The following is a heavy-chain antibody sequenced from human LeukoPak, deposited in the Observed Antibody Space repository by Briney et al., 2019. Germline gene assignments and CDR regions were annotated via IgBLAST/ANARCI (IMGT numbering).Heavy chain of an antibody. Sequence: GSLRLSCAASGFTFSSYARSWVRQAPGKGLEWVSSIGGSGAGTYYADTVKGRFTISRDNSKNTLYLQMARLRAADTAIYFCARTSSNFDYWGQGTLVTVSS. CDR2: IGGSGAGT. CDR3: ARTSSNFDY. CDR1: GFTFSSYA. V-gene: IGHV3-23*01. J-gene: IGHJ4*02. D-gene: IGHD6-6*01.